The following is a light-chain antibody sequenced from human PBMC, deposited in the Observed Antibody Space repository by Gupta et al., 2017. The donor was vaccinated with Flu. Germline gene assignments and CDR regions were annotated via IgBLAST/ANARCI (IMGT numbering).Light chain of an antibody. CDR3: HQYLNSPG. CDR1: QSVSSPY. J-gene: IGKJ1*01. V-gene: IGKV3-20*01. CDR2: GAS. Sequence: DIVLTQSPGTLSLSPGERATLSCRASQSVSSPYLAWYQQKPGQPPRLLIYGASNRATGIPDRFGGSGSGTDFTLTSSRREPEDFAVYYVHQYLNSPGFGQGTKVEIK.